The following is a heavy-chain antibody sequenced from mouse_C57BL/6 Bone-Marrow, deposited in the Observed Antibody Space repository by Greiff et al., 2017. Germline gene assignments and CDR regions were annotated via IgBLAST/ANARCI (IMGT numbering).Heavy chain of an antibody. J-gene: IGHJ2*01. CDR1: GYTFTSYW. D-gene: IGHD1-1*01. CDR2: IDPSDSYT. Sequence: VQLQQPGAELVRPGTSVKLSCKASGYTFTSYWMHWVKQRPGQGLEWIGVIDPSDSYTNYNQKFKGKATLTVDTSSSTAYMQLSSLTSEDSAVYYWARGGDYYGSSPDYWGQGTTLTGSS. V-gene: IGHV1-59*01. CDR3: ARGGDYYGSSPDY.